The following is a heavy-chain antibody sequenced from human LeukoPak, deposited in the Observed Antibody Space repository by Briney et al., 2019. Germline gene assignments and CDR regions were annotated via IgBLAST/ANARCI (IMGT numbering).Heavy chain of an antibody. CDR2: IYYSGST. Sequence: ASETLSLTCTVSGGSISSYYWSWIRQPPGKGLEWIGYIYYSGSTNYNPSLKSRVTISVDTSKNQFSLKLSSVTAADTAVYYCASLTLDCSSTSCPPQTDYWGQGTLVTVSS. J-gene: IGHJ4*02. V-gene: IGHV4-59*08. D-gene: IGHD2-2*01. CDR3: ASLTLDCSSTSCPPQTDY. CDR1: GGSISSYY.